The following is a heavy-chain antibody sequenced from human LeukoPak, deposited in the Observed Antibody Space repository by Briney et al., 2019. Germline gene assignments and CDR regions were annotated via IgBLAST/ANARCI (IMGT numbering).Heavy chain of an antibody. J-gene: IGHJ4*02. CDR3: ARRIAAAAAPYYFDY. D-gene: IGHD6-13*01. CDR2: IYSGGST. CDR1: GFTVSSNY. V-gene: IGHV3-53*01. Sequence: GGSLRLSCAASGFTVSSNYMSWVRQAPGKGLEWVSVIYSGGSTYYADSVKGRFTISRDNAKNTLYLQMNSLRAEDTAVYYCARRIAAAAAPYYFDYWGQGTLVTVSS.